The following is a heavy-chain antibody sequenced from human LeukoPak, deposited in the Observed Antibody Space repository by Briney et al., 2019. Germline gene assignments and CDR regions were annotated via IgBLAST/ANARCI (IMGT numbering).Heavy chain of an antibody. Sequence: PGGSLRLSCTVSGFSLSSYALSWVRRAPGKGLEWVSATSSSDAGKYYADSVRGRFTISRDNSRNTMYLQMKSLRVEDAAVYYCAKAPVTACRGAFCYPFDSWGQGTLVTVSS. D-gene: IGHD2-15*01. V-gene: IGHV3-23*01. CDR3: AKAPVTACRGAFCYPFDS. J-gene: IGHJ4*02. CDR1: GFSLSSYA. CDR2: TSSSDAGK.